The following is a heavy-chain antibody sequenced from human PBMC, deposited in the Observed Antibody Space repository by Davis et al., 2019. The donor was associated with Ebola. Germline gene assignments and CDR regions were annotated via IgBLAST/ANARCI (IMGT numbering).Heavy chain of an antibody. V-gene: IGHV1-69-2*01. CDR3: TTLDILTAYVPYAMDV. D-gene: IGHD3-9*01. Sequence: ASAKVSCKGSAYSFSDYYIHWVQGAPGKGLEWVGLVDPKAGKTVYAEKFQDRVTITADRSTDTVYMELSSLRFEDAAVYYCTTLDILTAYVPYAMDVWGQGTTVTVS. CDR1: AYSFSDYY. CDR2: VDPKAGKT. J-gene: IGHJ6*02.